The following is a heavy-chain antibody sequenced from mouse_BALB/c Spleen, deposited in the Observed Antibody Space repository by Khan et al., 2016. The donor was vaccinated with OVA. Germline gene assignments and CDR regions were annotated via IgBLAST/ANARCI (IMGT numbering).Heavy chain of an antibody. CDR3: ARNRNGYFDS. J-gene: IGHJ2*01. V-gene: IGHV2-2*02. CDR1: GFSLANYG. CDR2: IWSGGIP. D-gene: IGHD1-1*02. Sequence: QVQLKQSGPGLVQPSQSLSITCTVSGFSLANYGVHWVRQSPGKGLEWLGVIWSGGIPDYNATFISRLSISKDNSKGQVFFKMNSLQANDTAIYYCARNRNGYFDSWGQGSTLTVSS.